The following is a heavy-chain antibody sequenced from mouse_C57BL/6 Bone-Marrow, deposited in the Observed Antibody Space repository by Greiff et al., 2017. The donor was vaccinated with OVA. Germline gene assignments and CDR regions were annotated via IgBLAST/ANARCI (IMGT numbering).Heavy chain of an antibody. CDR2: INYDGSST. Sequence: EVHLVESEGGLVQPGSSMKLSCTASGFTFSDYYMAWVRQVPEKGLEWVANINYDGSSTYYLDSLKSRFIISRDNAKNILYLQMSSLKSEDTATYYCARVITTVEGYYFDYWGQGTTLTVSS. J-gene: IGHJ2*01. V-gene: IGHV5-16*01. D-gene: IGHD1-1*01. CDR3: ARVITTVEGYYFDY. CDR1: GFTFSDYY.